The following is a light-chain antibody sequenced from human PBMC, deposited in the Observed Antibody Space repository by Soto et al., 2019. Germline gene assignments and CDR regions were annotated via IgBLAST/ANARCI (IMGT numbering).Light chain of an antibody. CDR2: GAS. CDR3: QLYGSSPPFT. V-gene: IGKV3-20*01. J-gene: IGKJ2*01. CDR1: QSVSSSY. Sequence: EIVLTQSPGTLSLSPGERATLSCRASQSVSSSYLAWYQQKPGQAPRLLIYGASSRATGIPDRFSGSGSGRDFPLPISRLEPEDFAVYYCQLYGSSPPFTFGQGTKLEIK.